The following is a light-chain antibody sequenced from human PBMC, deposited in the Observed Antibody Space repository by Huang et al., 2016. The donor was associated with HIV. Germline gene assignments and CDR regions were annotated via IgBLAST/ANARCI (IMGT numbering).Light chain of an antibody. V-gene: IGKV1-27*01. J-gene: IGKJ1*01. Sequence: DVQMTPSPSSLSASVGDRVTITCRASRPITNSLAWYQQKPGKVPHLLIYGASTLQSGGPARFSGSESGTDFTLTISSLQPEDVATYYCQRYFSAPRTFGQGTKVEIK. CDR3: QRYFSAPRT. CDR2: GAS. CDR1: RPITNS.